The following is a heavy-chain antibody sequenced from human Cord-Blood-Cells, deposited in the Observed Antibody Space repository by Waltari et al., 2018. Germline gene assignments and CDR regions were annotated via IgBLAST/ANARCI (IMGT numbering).Heavy chain of an antibody. CDR1: GGSISSGGYY. V-gene: IGHV4-31*03. J-gene: IGHJ5*02. CDR3: ARDYGGNSGWFDP. D-gene: IGHD4-17*01. Sequence: QVQLQESGPGLVKPSQTLSLTCTVSGGSISSGGYYWSWIRQHPGKGLEWIGYIYYSGITYYNPSLKSRFTISVDTSKNQFSLKLSSVTAADTAVYYCARDYGGNSGWFDPWGQGTLVTVSS. CDR2: IYYSGIT.